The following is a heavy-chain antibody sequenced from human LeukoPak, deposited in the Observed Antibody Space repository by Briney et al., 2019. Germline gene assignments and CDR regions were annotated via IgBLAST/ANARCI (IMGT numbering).Heavy chain of an antibody. D-gene: IGHD5-18*01. Sequence: GGSLRLSCAASGSTVSSNYMSWVRQAPGKGVEWVSVIYSGGSTHYADSVKGRSTISRDNSKNTLYLQMNSLRAEDAAVYYCARIQIQLWADHFDYWGQGTLVTVSS. V-gene: IGHV3-53*01. CDR1: GSTVSSNY. CDR2: IYSGGST. J-gene: IGHJ4*02. CDR3: ARIQIQLWADHFDY.